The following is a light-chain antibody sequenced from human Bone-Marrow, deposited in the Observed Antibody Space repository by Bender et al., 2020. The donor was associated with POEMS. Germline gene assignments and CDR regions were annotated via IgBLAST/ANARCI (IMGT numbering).Light chain of an antibody. CDR3: RSYKIKESII. J-gene: IGLJ2*01. V-gene: IGLV2-14*01. CDR2: DLC. Sequence: QSALTQPASVSGYPGQSVTISCTGSSRDIGDSEYVSWYVHQAGKAPQLIIFDLCIRPSEVSYSFSGSKSGNTASLTISGLQAEDEGDYYCRSYKIKESIIFGGGTKVIV. CDR1: SRDIGDSEY.